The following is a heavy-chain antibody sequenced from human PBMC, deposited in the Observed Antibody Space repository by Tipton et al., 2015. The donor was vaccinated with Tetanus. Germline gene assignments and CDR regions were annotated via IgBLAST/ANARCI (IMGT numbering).Heavy chain of an antibody. CDR3: ARGGTMVHGVILQDHFYY. V-gene: IGHV4-59*12. CDR2: VYYNGGT. Sequence: TLSLTCSVSGGSISTDYWSWIRQSPGRRLEWIGYVYYNGGTNYNPSLKSRVTISIDRSKNQFSLKLSSVTAADTAVYFCARGGTMVHGVILQDHFYYWGQGTLFTVSS. CDR1: GGSISTDY. D-gene: IGHD3-10*01. J-gene: IGHJ4*02.